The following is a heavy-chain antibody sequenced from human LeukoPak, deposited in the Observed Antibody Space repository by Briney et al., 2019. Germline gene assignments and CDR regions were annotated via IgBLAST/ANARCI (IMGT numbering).Heavy chain of an antibody. V-gene: IGHV1-2*02. D-gene: IGHD3-10*01. CDR2: INPNSGGT. Sequence: ASVKVSCKASGYTFTGYYMHWVRQAPGQGLEWMGWINPNSGGTNYAQKFQGRVTMTRDTSISTAYMELSRLRSDDTAVYYCARANGSGSYYPFDYWGRGTLVTVSS. J-gene: IGHJ4*02. CDR3: ARANGSGSYYPFDY. CDR1: GYTFTGYY.